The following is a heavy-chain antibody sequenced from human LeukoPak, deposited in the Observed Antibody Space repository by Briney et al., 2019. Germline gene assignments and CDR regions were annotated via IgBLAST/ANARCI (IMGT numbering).Heavy chain of an antibody. CDR1: GFTVSSNY. D-gene: IGHD4-17*01. CDR3: ARGGGTTVTTFDY. CDR2: IYSGGST. J-gene: IGHJ4*02. V-gene: IGHV3-53*01. Sequence: PGGSLRLSCAASGFTVSSNYMSWVRQAPGKGLEWVSVIYSGGSTYYADSVKGRFTISRDNSKSTLYLQMNSLRAEDTAVYYCARGGGTTVTTFDYWGQGTLVTVSS.